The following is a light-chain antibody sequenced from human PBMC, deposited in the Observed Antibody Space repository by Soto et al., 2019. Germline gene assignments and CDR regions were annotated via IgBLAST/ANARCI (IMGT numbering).Light chain of an antibody. CDR2: DAS. CDR3: QQSSNWPLT. Sequence: EIVLTQSPATLSLSPGERATLSCRASQSVSSYLAWYRQKPGQAPRLLIYDASNRATGIPARFSGSGSGTDFTLTISSLEPEDFAVYYCQQSSNWPLTFGGGTKVEIK. CDR1: QSVSSY. J-gene: IGKJ4*01. V-gene: IGKV3-11*01.